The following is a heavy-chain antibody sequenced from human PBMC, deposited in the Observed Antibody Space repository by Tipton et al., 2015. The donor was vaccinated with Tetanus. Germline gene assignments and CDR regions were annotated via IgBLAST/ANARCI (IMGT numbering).Heavy chain of an antibody. D-gene: IGHD3-10*01. J-gene: IGHJ4*02. CDR1: GGSISSYY. Sequence: LRLSCTVSGGSISSYYWSWIRQPAGNGLEWIGRIYTSGSTNYNPSLKSRVTMSVDTSKNQFPLKLSSVTAADTAVYYCARDRGFFPHYFDYWGQGTLVTVSS. CDR3: ARDRGFFPHYFDY. V-gene: IGHV4-4*07. CDR2: IYTSGST.